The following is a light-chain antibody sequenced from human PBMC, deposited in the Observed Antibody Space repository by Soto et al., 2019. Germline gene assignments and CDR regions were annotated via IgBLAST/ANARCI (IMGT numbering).Light chain of an antibody. CDR3: QSYDSRVRVV. CDR2: GNS. CDR1: SSNIGAGYD. V-gene: IGLV1-40*01. J-gene: IGLJ2*01. Sequence: QSVLTQPPSVSGAPGQRVTISCTGSSSNIGAGYDVHWYQQLPGTAPKLLIYGNSNRPSGVPDRFSGSKSGTSASLAITGLQAEDEADYCCQSYDSRVRVVFGGGTEVTVL.